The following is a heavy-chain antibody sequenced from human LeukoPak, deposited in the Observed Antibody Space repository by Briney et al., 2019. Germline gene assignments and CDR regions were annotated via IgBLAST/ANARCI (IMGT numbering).Heavy chain of an antibody. Sequence: GGSLRLSCAASGFTFSSYSMNWVRQAPGKGLEWVSSISSSSSYIYYADSVKGRFTISRDNAKNSLYLQMNSLRAEDTAVYYCARDAEYYYDSSGYPNEYFQHWGQGTLVTVSS. J-gene: IGHJ1*01. V-gene: IGHV3-21*01. CDR1: GFTFSSYS. D-gene: IGHD3-22*01. CDR3: ARDAEYYYDSSGYPNEYFQH. CDR2: ISSSSSYI.